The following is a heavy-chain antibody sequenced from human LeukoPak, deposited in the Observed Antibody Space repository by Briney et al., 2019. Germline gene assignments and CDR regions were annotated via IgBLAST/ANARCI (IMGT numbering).Heavy chain of an antibody. CDR1: GYTFTDYA. J-gene: IGHJ3*02. V-gene: IGHV7-4-1*02. CDR3: ASMYYFDSSGYYYVDAFDI. CDR2: INTNTGNP. Sequence: GASVKVSCKASGYTFTDYAMNWVRQAPGQGLEWMGWINTNTGNPTYAQGFTGRFVFSLDTSVSTAYLQISSLKVEDTAMYYCASMYYFDSSGYYYVDAFDIWGQGTMVTVSS. D-gene: IGHD3-22*01.